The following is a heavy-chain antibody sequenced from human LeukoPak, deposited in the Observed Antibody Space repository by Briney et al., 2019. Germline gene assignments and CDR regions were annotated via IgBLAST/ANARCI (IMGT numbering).Heavy chain of an antibody. D-gene: IGHD3-16*01. J-gene: IGHJ5*02. CDR3: ARGQGAVRGKPFDP. CDR1: GGSFSGYY. CDR2: INHSGST. V-gene: IGHV4-34*01. Sequence: SETLSLTCAVYGGSFSGYYWSWIRQPPGKGLGWIGEINHSGSTNYNPSLKSRVTISVDTSKNQFSLKLSSVTAADTAVYYCARGQGAVRGKPFDPWGQGTLVTVSS.